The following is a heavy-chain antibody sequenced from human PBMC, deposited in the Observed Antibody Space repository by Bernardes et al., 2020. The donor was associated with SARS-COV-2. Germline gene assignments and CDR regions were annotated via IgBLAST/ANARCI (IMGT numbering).Heavy chain of an antibody. D-gene: IGHD4-17*01. CDR2: ISYDGSNK. CDR1: GFTFSSYA. V-gene: IGHV3-30-3*01. CDR3: ARDDDYGYNFDY. Sequence: GGSLRLSCAASGFTFSSYAMHWVRQAPGKGLEWVAVISYDGSNKYYADSVKGRFTISRDNSKNTLYLQMNSLRAEDTAVYYCARDDDYGYNFDYWGQGTLVTVSS. J-gene: IGHJ4*02.